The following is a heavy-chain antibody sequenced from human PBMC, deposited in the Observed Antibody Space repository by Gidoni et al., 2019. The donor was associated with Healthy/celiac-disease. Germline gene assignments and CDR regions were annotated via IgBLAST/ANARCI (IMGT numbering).Heavy chain of an antibody. J-gene: IGHJ6*02. CDR2: IYYSGST. CDR3: ARDGVYDFWSGYPAGDYYGMDV. D-gene: IGHD3-3*01. V-gene: IGHV4-39*07. CDR1: GGSISSSSYY. Sequence: QLQLQESGPGLVKPSETLSLTCTVSGGSISSSSYYWGWIRQPPGKGLEWIGSIYYSGSTYYNPSLKSRVTISVDTSKNQFSLKLSSVTAADTAVYYCARDGVYDFWSGYPAGDYYGMDVWGQGTTVTVSS.